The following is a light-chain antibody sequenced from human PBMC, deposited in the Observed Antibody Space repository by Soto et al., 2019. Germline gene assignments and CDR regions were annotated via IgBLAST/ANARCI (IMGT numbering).Light chain of an antibody. CDR1: QTIGTY. CDR2: AAS. J-gene: IGKJ3*01. CDR3: QQSYSIPRT. Sequence: DIQMTQSPSSLSASVGDRITITCRASQTIGTYLSWYNQRPGKAPKLLIYAASTLQRGVPSRFSGSGSGTDFTLTISSLQPEDFVTYYCQQSYSIPRTFGPGTKVDIK. V-gene: IGKV1-39*01.